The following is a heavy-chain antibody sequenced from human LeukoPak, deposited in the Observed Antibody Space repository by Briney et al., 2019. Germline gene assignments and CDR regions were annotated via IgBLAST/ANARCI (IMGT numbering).Heavy chain of an antibody. Sequence: GGSLRLSCAASGFTFSSYGMSWVRQASGKGLEWVSAISGSGGSTYYADSVKGRFTISRDNSKNTLYLQMNSLRAEDTAVYYCAGGKHWLVFDYWGQGTLVTVSS. CDR3: AGGKHWLVFDY. D-gene: IGHD6-19*01. V-gene: IGHV3-23*01. J-gene: IGHJ4*02. CDR2: ISGSGGST. CDR1: GFTFSSYG.